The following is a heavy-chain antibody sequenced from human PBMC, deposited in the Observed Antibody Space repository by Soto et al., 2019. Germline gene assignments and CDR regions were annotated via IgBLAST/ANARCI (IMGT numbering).Heavy chain of an antibody. CDR3: ARVGQPAPYWHFDL. D-gene: IGHD3-16*01. V-gene: IGHV4-59*01. J-gene: IGHJ2*01. CDR1: GGSISSYY. Sequence: QVQLQESGPGLVKPSETLSLTCTVSGGSISSYYWSWNRQSPGKGLEWIGYIYYSGSTNYNPSLKNRVTISVDTSKNQFSLKLSSVTAADTAVYYCARVGQPAPYWHFDLWGRGTLVTVSS. CDR2: IYYSGST.